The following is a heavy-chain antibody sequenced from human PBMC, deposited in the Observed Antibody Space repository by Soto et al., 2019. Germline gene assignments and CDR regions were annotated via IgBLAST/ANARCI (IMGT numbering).Heavy chain of an antibody. CDR3: SRFGPGADY. D-gene: IGHD3-3*01. Sequence: EVQLLESEGASVQPGGSVRLSCVVSGFAFSRYGMNWVRRAPGKGLEWVAHISGSGYSINYAESVKGRFTISRDNSKGTLYLQMNSLTVEDTALYYCSRFGPGADYWGQGTLVTVSS. CDR1: GFAFSRYG. V-gene: IGHV3-23*01. CDR2: ISGSGYSI. J-gene: IGHJ4*02.